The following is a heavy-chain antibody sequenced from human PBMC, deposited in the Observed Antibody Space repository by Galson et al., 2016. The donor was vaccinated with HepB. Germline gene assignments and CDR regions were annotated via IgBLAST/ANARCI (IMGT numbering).Heavy chain of an antibody. CDR1: GFTFSSYG. V-gene: IGHV3-30*03. Sequence: SLRLSCAASGFTFSSYGMHWVRQAPGKGLEWVAVISYDGSNNFYADSVKGRFTVSRDNSKSTLYLQMNSLRAEDTAVYYCARGSGCDYWGRGTLVTVSS. CDR2: ISYDGSNN. CDR3: ARGSGCDY. D-gene: IGHD6-19*01. J-gene: IGHJ4*02.